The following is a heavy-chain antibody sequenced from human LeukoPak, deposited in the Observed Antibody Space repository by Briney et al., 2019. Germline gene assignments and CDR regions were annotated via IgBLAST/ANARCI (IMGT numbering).Heavy chain of an antibody. D-gene: IGHD2-15*01. CDR2: IIPIFGTA. V-gene: IGHV1-69*13. J-gene: IGHJ5*02. CDR3: ARDLWWELPATP. Sequence: SVKVSCKASGGTFSSYAISWVRQAPGQGLEWMGGIIPIFGTANYAQKFQGRVTITADESTSTAYMELSSLRSEDTAVYYCARDLWWELPATPWGQGTLVTVSS. CDR1: GGTFSSYA.